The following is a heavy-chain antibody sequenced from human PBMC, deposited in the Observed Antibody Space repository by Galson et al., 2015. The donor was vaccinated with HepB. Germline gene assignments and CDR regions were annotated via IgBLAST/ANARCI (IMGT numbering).Heavy chain of an antibody. CDR2: ISSSSSTI. Sequence: SLRLSCAASGFTFSGCSMNWVRQAPGKGLEWVAYISSSSSTIYYADSVKGRFTISRDNAKNSLYLQMNSLRAEDTAVYYCARASTVVKGDYYYYYMDVWGKGITVTVSS. V-gene: IGHV3-48*01. CDR1: GFTFSGCS. CDR3: ARASTVVKGDYYYYYMDV. D-gene: IGHD4-23*01. J-gene: IGHJ6*03.